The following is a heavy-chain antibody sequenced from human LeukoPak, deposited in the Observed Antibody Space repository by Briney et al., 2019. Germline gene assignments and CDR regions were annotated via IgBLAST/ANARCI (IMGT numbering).Heavy chain of an antibody. Sequence: ASVKVSCKASGYTFTSYGISWVRQAPGQGLGWMGWISAYNGNTNYAQKLQGRVTMTTDTSTSTAYMELRSLRSDDTAVYYCASGTWAWDYYGMDVWGQGTTVTVSS. CDR2: ISAYNGNT. J-gene: IGHJ6*02. D-gene: IGHD2-15*01. V-gene: IGHV1-18*01. CDR1: GYTFTSYG. CDR3: ASGTWAWDYYGMDV.